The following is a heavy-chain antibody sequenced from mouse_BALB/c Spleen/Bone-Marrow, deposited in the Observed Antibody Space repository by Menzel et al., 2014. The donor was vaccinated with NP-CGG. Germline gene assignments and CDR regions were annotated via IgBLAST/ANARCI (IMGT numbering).Heavy chain of an antibody. D-gene: IGHD2-1*01. CDR2: INPSSGYT. CDR3: ARVYGNYDAKDY. V-gene: IGHV1-4*01. J-gene: IGHJ4*01. Sequence: QVQLQQSGAELARPGASVKMSCRASGYTFTTYTMHWVKQRPGQGLEWIGYINPSSGYTYYNQKFKDKATLTADKSSSATYLQLRSLTYEDSAVYYCARVYGNYDAKDYWGQGTSVTVSS. CDR1: GYTFTTYT.